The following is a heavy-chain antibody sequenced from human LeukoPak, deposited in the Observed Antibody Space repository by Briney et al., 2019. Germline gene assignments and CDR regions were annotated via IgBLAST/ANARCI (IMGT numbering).Heavy chain of an antibody. Sequence: GGSLRLSCAASGFTLSDYYMSWIRQAPGKGLEWVSYISSSGSSMFYADSVKGRFTISRDNAKNSLYLQMNSLRAEDTAMYYCARAGYCSGGSWLNWFDPWGQGTLVTVSS. J-gene: IGHJ5*02. CDR2: ISSSGSSM. D-gene: IGHD2-15*01. CDR3: ARAGYCSGGSWLNWFDP. CDR1: GFTLSDYY. V-gene: IGHV3-11*01.